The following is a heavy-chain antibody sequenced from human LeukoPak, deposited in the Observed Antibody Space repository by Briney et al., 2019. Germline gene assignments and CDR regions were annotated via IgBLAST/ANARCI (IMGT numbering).Heavy chain of an antibody. Sequence: ASVKVSCKASGYSFSDYGISWVRQAPGQGLEWMGWISTYNGNTNYAQNLQGRVAMTTDTSTSTAYMELRSLRSDDTAVYFCARDRYGDGFAHFDYWGQGTLVTVSS. CDR3: ARDRYGDGFAHFDY. D-gene: IGHD5-24*01. CDR2: ISTYNGNT. CDR1: GYSFSDYG. J-gene: IGHJ4*02. V-gene: IGHV1-18*01.